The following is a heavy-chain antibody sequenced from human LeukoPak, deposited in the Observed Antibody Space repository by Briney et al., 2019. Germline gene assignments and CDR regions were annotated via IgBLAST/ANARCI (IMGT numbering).Heavy chain of an antibody. CDR2: IYHSGST. Sequence: SETLSLTCTVSGYSITSGYYWGWIRQPPGKGLEWIGSIYHSGSTYYNPSLKSRVTISVDTSKNQFSLKLSSVTAADTAVYYCARDYVVVAATLYYYYYMDVWGKGTTVTVSS. D-gene: IGHD2-15*01. CDR3: ARDYVVVAATLYYYYYMDV. J-gene: IGHJ6*03. V-gene: IGHV4-38-2*02. CDR1: GYSITSGYY.